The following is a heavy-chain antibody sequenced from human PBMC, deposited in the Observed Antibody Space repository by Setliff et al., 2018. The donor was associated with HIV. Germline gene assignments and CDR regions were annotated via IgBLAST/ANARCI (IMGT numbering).Heavy chain of an antibody. D-gene: IGHD3-9*01. Sequence: PSETLSLTCTVSGGSISSYYWSWIRQPPGKGLEWIGYIYSSGSTNYNPSLKSRVTISVDRSKNQFFLKLSSVTAPDTAIYYCARQTWEYYDTLTGYYRSPKNFDSWGQGTLVTVSS. CDR3: ARQTWEYYDTLTGYYRSPKNFDS. CDR1: GGSISSYY. V-gene: IGHV4-4*09. J-gene: IGHJ4*02. CDR2: IYSSGST.